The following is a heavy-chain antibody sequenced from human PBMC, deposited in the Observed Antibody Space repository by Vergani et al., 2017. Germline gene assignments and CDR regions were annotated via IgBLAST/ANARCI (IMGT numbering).Heavy chain of an antibody. Sequence: EVQLVESGGGLVQPGGSLRLSCAASGFTFSSYSMNWVRQAPGKGLEWVSYISSSSSTIYYADSVKGRFTISRDNAKNSLYLQMNSLRAEDTAVYYCARDHCGGILTGYYKGMDYWGQGTLVTVSS. J-gene: IGHJ4*02. CDR3: ARDHCGGILTGYYKGMDY. CDR1: GFTFSSYS. V-gene: IGHV3-48*04. D-gene: IGHD3-9*01. CDR2: ISSSSSTI.